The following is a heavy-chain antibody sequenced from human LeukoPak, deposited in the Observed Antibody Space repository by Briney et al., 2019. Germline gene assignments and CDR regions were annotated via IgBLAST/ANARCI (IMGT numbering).Heavy chain of an antibody. V-gene: IGHV1-46*01. D-gene: IGHD3-22*01. CDR1: GYTFTSYY. CDR3: ARESIRDSSGSIFDY. CDR2: INPSGGST. J-gene: IGHJ4*02. Sequence: ASVKVSCKASGYTFTSYYMHWVRQPPGQGLEWMGIINPSGGSTSYAQKFQGRVTMTRDMSTSTVYMELSSLRSEDTAVYYCARESIRDSSGSIFDYWGQGTLVTVSS.